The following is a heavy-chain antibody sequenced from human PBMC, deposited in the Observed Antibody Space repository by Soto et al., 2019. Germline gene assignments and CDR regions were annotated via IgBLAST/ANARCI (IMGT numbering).Heavy chain of an antibody. J-gene: IGHJ5*01. CDR3: ARIRYCSGVSWYSFDS. CDR1: GGTFSSYA. CDR2: IIPIFGTA. V-gene: IGHV1-69*13. D-gene: IGHD2-15*01. Sequence: SVKVSCKASGGTFSSYAISWVRQAPGQGLEWMGGIIPIFGTANYAQKFQGRVTITADESTSTAYMELSSLRSEDTAVYYCARIRYCSGVSWYSFDSWGLGTLVTVSS.